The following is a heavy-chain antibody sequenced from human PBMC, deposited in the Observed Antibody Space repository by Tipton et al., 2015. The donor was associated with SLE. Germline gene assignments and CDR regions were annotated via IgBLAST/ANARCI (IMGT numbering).Heavy chain of an antibody. CDR1: GGSISSGDYY. J-gene: IGHJ3*02. Sequence: TLSLTCTVSGGSISSGDYYWSWIRQPPGKGLEWIGYIYYSGSTYYNPSLKSRVTISLDTSKNQFSLRLSSVTAADTALYYCARMGYCVTAPCARDDAFHIWGQGTMVTVSS. CDR3: ARMGYCVTAPCARDDAFHI. CDR2: IYYSGST. V-gene: IGHV4-30-4*01. D-gene: IGHD2-15*01.